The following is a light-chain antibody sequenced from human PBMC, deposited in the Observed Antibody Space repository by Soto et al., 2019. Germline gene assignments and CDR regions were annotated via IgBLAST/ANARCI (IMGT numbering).Light chain of an antibody. CDR2: GAS. CDR1: QSVSSSY. CDR3: QQYGSSPPNT. Sequence: EIVLTQSPGTLSLSPGERATLSCRASQSVSSSYLAWYQQKPGQAPRVLIYGASSRATGIPDRFSGSGSGTDFTLTISRLELEDFAVYYCQQYGSSPPNTFGQGTKLEIK. V-gene: IGKV3-20*01. J-gene: IGKJ2*01.